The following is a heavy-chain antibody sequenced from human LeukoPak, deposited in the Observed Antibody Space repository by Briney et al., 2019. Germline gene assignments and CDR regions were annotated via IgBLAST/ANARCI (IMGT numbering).Heavy chain of an antibody. V-gene: IGHV1-69*04. D-gene: IGHD2-15*01. CDR1: GGTFSSYA. CDR3: ARDIVVVVAATAAYYYYGMDV. CDR2: IIPILGIA. Sequence: SVKVSCKASGGTFSSYAISWVRQAPGQGLEWMGRIIPILGIANYAQKFQGRVTITADKSTSTAYMELSSLRSEDTAVYYCARDIVVVVAATAAYYYYGMDVWGQGTTVTVSS. J-gene: IGHJ6*02.